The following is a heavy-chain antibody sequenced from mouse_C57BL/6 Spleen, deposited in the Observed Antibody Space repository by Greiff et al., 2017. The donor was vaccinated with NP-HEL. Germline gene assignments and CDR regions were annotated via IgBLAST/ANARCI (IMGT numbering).Heavy chain of an antibody. CDR1: GYAFTNYL. J-gene: IGHJ3*01. CDR3: ARGHHEGFAY. CDR2: INPGSGGT. V-gene: IGHV1-54*01. Sequence: QVHVKQSGAELVRPGTSVKVSCKASGYAFTNYLIEWVKQRPGQGLEWIGVINPGSGGTNYNEKFKGKATLTADKSSSTAYMQLSSLTSEDSAVYFCARGHHEGFAYWGQGTLVTVSA. D-gene: IGHD3-1*01.